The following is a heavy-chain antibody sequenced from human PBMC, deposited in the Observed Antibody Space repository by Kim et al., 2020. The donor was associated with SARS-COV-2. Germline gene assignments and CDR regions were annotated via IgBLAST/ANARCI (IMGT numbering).Heavy chain of an antibody. CDR3: GRSDYGNNQVDF. Sequence: GGSLRLSCAVSGFTFRNYYMNWLRQAPGKGLEWISYISRSSETTYYADSVRGRFTISRDNAKNPLYLQMNSLRVEATAVYYCGRSDYGNNQVDFCVQGTL. V-gene: IGHV3-48*04. J-gene: IGHJ4*02. CDR2: ISRSSETT. D-gene: IGHD4-17*01. CDR1: GFTFRNYY.